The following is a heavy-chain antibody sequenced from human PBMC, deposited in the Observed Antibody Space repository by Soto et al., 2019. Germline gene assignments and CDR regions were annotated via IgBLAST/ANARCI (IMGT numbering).Heavy chain of an antibody. CDR1: GFTFSSYA. Sequence: GGSLSLSCAASGFTFSSYAMHWVRQAPGKGLEYVSAISSNGGSTYYANSVKGRFTISRDNSKNTLYLQMGSLRAEDMAVYYCARDRSGYYYDSSGYYDYWGQGTLVTVSS. J-gene: IGHJ4*02. V-gene: IGHV3-64*01. CDR3: ARDRSGYYYDSSGYYDY. D-gene: IGHD3-22*01. CDR2: ISSNGGST.